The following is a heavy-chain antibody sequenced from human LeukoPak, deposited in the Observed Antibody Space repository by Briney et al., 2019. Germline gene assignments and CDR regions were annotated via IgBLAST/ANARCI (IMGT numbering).Heavy chain of an antibody. Sequence: PGGSLRLSCAASGFTFSNAWMSWVRQAPGKGLEWVGRIKSKTDGGTTDYAAPVKGRFTISRDDSKNTLYLQMNSLKTEDTAVYYCTTDPIDGELPPYDAFDIWGQGTMVTVSS. CDR1: GFTFSNAW. J-gene: IGHJ3*02. D-gene: IGHD1-26*01. CDR3: TTDPIDGELPPYDAFDI. CDR2: IKSKTDGGTT. V-gene: IGHV3-15*01.